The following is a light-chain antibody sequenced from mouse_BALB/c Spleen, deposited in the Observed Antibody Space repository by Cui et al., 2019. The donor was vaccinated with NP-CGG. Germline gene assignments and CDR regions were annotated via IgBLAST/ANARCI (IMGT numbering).Light chain of an antibody. CDR2: GTN. CDR3: ALWYSNHWV. J-gene: IGLJ1*01. V-gene: IGLV1*01. Sequence: QAVVTLESALTTSPGETVTLTCRSSTGAVTTSNYANWVQEKPDHLFTGLIGGTNNRAPGVPARFSGSLIGDKAALIITGAQTEDEAIYFCALWYSNHWVFGGGTKLTVL. CDR1: TGAVTTSNY.